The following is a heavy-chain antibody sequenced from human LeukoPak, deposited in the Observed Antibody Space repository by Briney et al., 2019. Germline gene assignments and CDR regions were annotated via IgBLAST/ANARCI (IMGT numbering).Heavy chain of an antibody. Sequence: GESLEISCKGSGYRFTSYWIGWVRPMPGKGLAWMGIIYPGDSDTRYSPSFQGQVTISADKSISTAYLQWSSLKASDTAMYYCARYCSGGSCQPFDYWGQGTLVTVSS. J-gene: IGHJ4*02. V-gene: IGHV5-51*01. D-gene: IGHD2-15*01. CDR1: GYRFTSYW. CDR3: ARYCSGGSCQPFDY. CDR2: IYPGDSDT.